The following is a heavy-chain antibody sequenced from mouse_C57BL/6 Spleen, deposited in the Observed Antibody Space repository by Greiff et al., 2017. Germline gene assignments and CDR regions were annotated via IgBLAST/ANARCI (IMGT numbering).Heavy chain of an antibody. J-gene: IGHJ2*01. V-gene: IGHV6-3*01. D-gene: IGHD2-5*01. CDR1: GFTFSNYW. Sequence: EVKLQESGGGLVQPGGSMKLSCVASGFTFSNYWMNWVRQSPEKGLEWVAQIRLKSDNYATHYAESVKGRFTISRDDSKSSVYLQMNNLRAEDTGIYYCTGPYYSNYAFDYWGQGTTLTVSS. CDR2: IRLKSDNYAT. CDR3: TGPYYSNYAFDY.